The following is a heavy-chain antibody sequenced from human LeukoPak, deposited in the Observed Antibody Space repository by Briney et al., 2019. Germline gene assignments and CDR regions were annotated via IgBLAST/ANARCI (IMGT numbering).Heavy chain of an antibody. CDR1: GFTFSSYG. J-gene: IGHJ4*02. CDR3: ARAGTRGYYFDY. Sequence: GGSLRLSCAASGFTFSSYGMHWVRQAPGKGLEWVAVIWYDGSNKYYADSVKGRFTISRDNSKNTLYLQMDSLRAEDTAVYYCARAGTRGYYFDYWGQGTLVTVSS. CDR2: IWYDGSNK. D-gene: IGHD6-13*01. V-gene: IGHV3-33*01.